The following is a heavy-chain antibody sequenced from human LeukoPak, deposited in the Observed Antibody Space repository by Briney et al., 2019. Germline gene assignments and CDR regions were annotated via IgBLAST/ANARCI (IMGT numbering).Heavy chain of an antibody. Sequence: SETLSLTCTVSGGSISSYYWSWIRQPPGKGPEWIGYIYYSGSTNYNPSLKSRVTISVDTSKNQFSLKLSSVTAADTAVYYCARGGGSYFFDYWGQGTLVTVSS. J-gene: IGHJ4*02. CDR1: GGSISSYY. D-gene: IGHD1-26*01. CDR3: ARGGGSYFFDY. V-gene: IGHV4-59*01. CDR2: IYYSGST.